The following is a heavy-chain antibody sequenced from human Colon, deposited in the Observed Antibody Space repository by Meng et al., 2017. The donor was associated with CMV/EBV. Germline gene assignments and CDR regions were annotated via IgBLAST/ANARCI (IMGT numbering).Heavy chain of an antibody. CDR3: AKDRAYCGSFSCSPNYFDG. J-gene: IGHJ4*02. Sequence: GGSLRLSCEASGFRFGTYAMTWVRQAPAVGLEWVASISDSGGTTYYADSVKGRFIISRDNSKNTLYLRMIDLRAEDTAMYYCAKDRAYCGSFSCSPNYFDGWGQGNLVTVSS. CDR2: ISDSGGTT. CDR1: GFRFGTYA. V-gene: IGHV3-23*01. D-gene: IGHD2-21*01.